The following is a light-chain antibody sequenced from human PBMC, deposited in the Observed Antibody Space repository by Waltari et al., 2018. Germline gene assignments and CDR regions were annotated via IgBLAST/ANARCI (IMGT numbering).Light chain of an antibody. J-gene: IGKJ2*01. CDR2: LGS. CDR1: QSLLHNNGHIY. V-gene: IGKV2-28*01. Sequence: EIVMTQSPPSLPVPPGAPASISCRSSQSLLHNNGHIYLDWYLQKPGQSPQLLIYLGSTRAAGVPDRFSAGGSGTDFTHRISGVEADDVGLYYCMQVLQNPTFGQGTRLEIK. CDR3: MQVLQNPT.